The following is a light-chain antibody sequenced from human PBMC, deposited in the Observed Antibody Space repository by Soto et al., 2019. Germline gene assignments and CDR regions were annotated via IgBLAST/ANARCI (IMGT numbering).Light chain of an antibody. CDR2: GAS. J-gene: IGKJ3*01. CDR3: QKYGSSPRT. CDR1: QSVSSSY. V-gene: IGKV3-20*01. Sequence: EIVLTQSPGTLSLSPGERATLSCRASQSVSSSYLAWYQQKPGQAPRLLIYGASSRATGIPDRFSGSGSGTDFTLTISRLEPEDFAVYYCQKYGSSPRTFGPGTQVDIK.